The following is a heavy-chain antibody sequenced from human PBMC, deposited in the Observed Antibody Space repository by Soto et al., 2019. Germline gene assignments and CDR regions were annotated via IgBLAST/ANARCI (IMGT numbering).Heavy chain of an antibody. J-gene: IGHJ4*02. CDR2: IRPSSGST. V-gene: IGHV3-23*02. CDR3: VKGAWLDY. Sequence: GGSLRLSCAASGFTFSTFDMTWVRQPPGKRLQWVSIIRPSSGSTYYQDSVKGRFNISKDISKNKLYMQMKSMRAEDTAIYFCVKGAWLDYWGQGNMVTVSS. CDR1: GFTFSTFD.